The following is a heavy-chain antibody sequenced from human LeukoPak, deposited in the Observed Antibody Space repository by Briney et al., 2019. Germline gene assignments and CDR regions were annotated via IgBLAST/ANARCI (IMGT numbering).Heavy chain of an antibody. D-gene: IGHD2-21*01. CDR2: IKPDGGEK. CDR3: ARGVWSSRNAFDL. Sequence: QPGGSLRLSCAASGFTFSSYGMHWVRQTPGKGLELVANIKPDGGEKHYVDSVKGRFTISRDNARNSLDLQMSSLTAEDTAVYYCARGVWSSRNAFDLWGQGTMVTVSS. J-gene: IGHJ3*01. V-gene: IGHV3-7*01. CDR1: GFTFSSYG.